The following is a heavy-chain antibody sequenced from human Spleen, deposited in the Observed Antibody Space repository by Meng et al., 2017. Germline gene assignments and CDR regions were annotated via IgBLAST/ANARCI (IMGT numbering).Heavy chain of an antibody. V-gene: IGHV4-39*07. Sequence: SETLSLTCTVSGGSISSSSYYWGWIRQPPGKGLEWIGSIYYSGSTYYNPSLKSRVTISVDTSKNQFSLKLSSVTAADTAVYYCARGAESYYGSSDFDYWGQGTLVTVSS. J-gene: IGHJ4*02. CDR2: IYYSGST. CDR1: GGSISSSSYY. D-gene: IGHD1-26*01. CDR3: ARGAESYYGSSDFDY.